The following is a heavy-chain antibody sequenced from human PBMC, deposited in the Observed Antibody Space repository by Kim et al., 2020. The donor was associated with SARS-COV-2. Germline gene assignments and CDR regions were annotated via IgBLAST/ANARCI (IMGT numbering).Heavy chain of an antibody. D-gene: IGHD2-8*01. CDR2: ISSSGSTI. Sequence: GGSLRLSCAASGFTFSSYEMNWVRQAPGKGLEWVSYISSSGSTIYYADSVKGRFTISRDNAKTSLYLQMNSLRAEDTAVYYCASLLMVYATDAFDIWGQGTMVTVSS. V-gene: IGHV3-48*03. CDR1: GFTFSSYE. CDR3: ASLLMVYATDAFDI. J-gene: IGHJ3*02.